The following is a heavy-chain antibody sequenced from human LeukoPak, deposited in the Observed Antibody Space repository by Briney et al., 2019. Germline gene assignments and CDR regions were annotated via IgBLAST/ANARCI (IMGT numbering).Heavy chain of an antibody. J-gene: IGHJ4*02. CDR3: ARVVAVGDFDY. D-gene: IGHD6-19*01. V-gene: IGHV1-46*01. CDR1: GYTFTSYY. Sequence: GASVKVSCKASGYTFTSYYMHWVRQAPGQGLEWMGIINPSGGSTSYAQEFQGRVTMTRDTSTSTVYMELSSLRSEDTAVYYCARVVAVGDFDYWGQGTLVTVSS. CDR2: INPSGGST.